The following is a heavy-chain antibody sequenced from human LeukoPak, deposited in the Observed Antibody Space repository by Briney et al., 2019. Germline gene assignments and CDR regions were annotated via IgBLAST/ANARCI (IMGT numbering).Heavy chain of an antibody. CDR3: ARDGTVQGSYYRANWFDP. CDR2: VSNSSSTI. V-gene: IGHV3-48*01. J-gene: IGHJ5*02. D-gene: IGHD3-10*01. CDR1: GFTFSIYS. Sequence: GGSLRLSCAASGFTFSIYSMNWVRQAPGKGLEWVSYVSNSSSTIYYADSVKGRFTISRDNSKNTLYLQMNSLRAEDTAVYYCARDGTVQGSYYRANWFDPWGQGTLVTVSS.